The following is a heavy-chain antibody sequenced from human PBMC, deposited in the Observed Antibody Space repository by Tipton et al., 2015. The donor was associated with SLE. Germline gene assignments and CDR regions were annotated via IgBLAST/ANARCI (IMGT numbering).Heavy chain of an antibody. CDR2: IWYDGSNK. Sequence: SLRLSCAASGFTFSSYGMHWVRQAPGKGLEWVAVIWYDGSNKYYADSVKGRFTISRDNSKNTLYLQMNSLRAEDTAVYYCARDLGSSWYNWFDPWGQGTLVTVSS. V-gene: IGHV3-33*01. D-gene: IGHD6-13*01. CDR3: ARDLGSSWYNWFDP. CDR1: GFTFSSYG. J-gene: IGHJ5*02.